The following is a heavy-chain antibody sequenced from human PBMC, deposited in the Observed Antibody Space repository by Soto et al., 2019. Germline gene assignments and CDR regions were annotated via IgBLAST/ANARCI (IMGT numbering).Heavy chain of an antibody. CDR3: TSHVQQCLGNRDFSY. CDR2: IRSKANSYAT. Sequence: GGSLRLSCAASGFTFSGSAMHWVRQASGKGLEWVGRIRSKANSYATAYAASVKGRFTISRDDSKNTAYLQMNSLKTEDTAVYYCTSHVQQCLGNRDFSYRAQGTLVPVSS. D-gene: IGHD6-19*01. CDR1: GFTFSGSA. J-gene: IGHJ4*02. V-gene: IGHV3-73*01.